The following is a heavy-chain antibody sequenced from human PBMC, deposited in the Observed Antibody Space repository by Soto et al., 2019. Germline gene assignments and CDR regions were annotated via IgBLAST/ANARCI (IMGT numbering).Heavy chain of an antibody. V-gene: IGHV3-9*01. D-gene: IGHD3-10*01. CDR1: GFTFDDYA. Sequence: GGSLRLSCAASGFTFDDYAMHWVRQAPGKGLEWVSGISWNSGSIGYADSVKGRFTISRDNAKNSLYLQMNSLRAEDTALYYCAGSGVEYYFDYWGQGTLVTVSS. CDR2: ISWNSGSI. CDR3: AGSGVEYYFDY. J-gene: IGHJ4*02.